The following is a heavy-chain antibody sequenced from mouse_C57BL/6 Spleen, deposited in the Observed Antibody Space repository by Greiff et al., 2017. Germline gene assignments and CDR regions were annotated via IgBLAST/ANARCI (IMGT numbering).Heavy chain of an antibody. D-gene: IGHD2-4*01. CDR2: INYDGSST. CDR3: ARDSLLDYDGAMDY. J-gene: IGHJ4*01. Sequence: EVQVVESEGGLVQPGSSMKLSCTASGFTFSDYYMAWVRQVPEKGLEWVANINYDGSSTYYLDSLKSRFIISRDNAKNIIYLQMSSLKSEDTATYYCARDSLLDYDGAMDYWGQGTSVTVSS. V-gene: IGHV5-16*01. CDR1: GFTFSDYY.